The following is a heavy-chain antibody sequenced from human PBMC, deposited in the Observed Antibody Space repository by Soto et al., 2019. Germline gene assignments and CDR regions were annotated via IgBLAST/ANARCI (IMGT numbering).Heavy chain of an antibody. J-gene: IGHJ4*02. CDR1: GFSFSNYW. CDR2: INPDGGAK. D-gene: IGHD3-10*01. V-gene: IGHV3-7*05. CDR3: AKAFYNGNSDFGY. Sequence: EVHLVESGGGLVQPGGSLRLSCAASGFSFSNYWMSWVRQAPGKGLEWVANINPDGGAKYYVESVKGQFSISRDNAKNSLYLQMSNLRAEDTAVYYCAKAFYNGNSDFGYWGQGTLVTVSS.